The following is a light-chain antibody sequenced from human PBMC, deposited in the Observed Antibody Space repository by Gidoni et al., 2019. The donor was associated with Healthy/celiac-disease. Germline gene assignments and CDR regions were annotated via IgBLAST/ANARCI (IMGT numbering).Light chain of an antibody. Sequence: DIVMTQSPLSLPVPPGEPASISCRSSQSLLHSNGYNSLDWYLQKPGQSPQLLIYLGSNRASGVPDRFSGRGSGTDFTLKISRVEAEDVGVYYCMQALQTWTFXQXTKVEIK. CDR2: LGS. J-gene: IGKJ1*01. V-gene: IGKV2-28*01. CDR3: MQALQTWT. CDR1: QSLLHSNGYNS.